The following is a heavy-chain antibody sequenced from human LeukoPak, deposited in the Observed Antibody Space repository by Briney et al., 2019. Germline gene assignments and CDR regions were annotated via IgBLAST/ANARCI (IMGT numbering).Heavy chain of an antibody. V-gene: IGHV3-48*03. CDR1: GFTFSSYE. Sequence: PGGSLRLSCAAPGFTFSSYEMNWVRQAPGRGLEWVSYISGSGVTMYYADSVKGRFTISRDDAKNSLYLQMNSLRDEDTAVYYCARGLDWLFDQLGQGTLVTVSS. D-gene: IGHD3-9*01. J-gene: IGHJ4*02. CDR2: ISGSGVTM. CDR3: ARGLDWLFDQ.